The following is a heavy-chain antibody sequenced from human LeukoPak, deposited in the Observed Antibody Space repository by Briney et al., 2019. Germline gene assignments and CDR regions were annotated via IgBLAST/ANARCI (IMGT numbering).Heavy chain of an antibody. CDR1: GGSISSGYYY. D-gene: IGHD5-24*01. Sequence: PSETLSLTCTVSGGSISSGYYYWTWIRQHPGKGLEWIGYIYHSGSTYYNPSLKSRVTISVDTSTNQFSLKLSSVTAADTAVYYCARRDQMEENAFDIWGQGTMVTVSS. CDR2: IYHSGST. J-gene: IGHJ3*02. V-gene: IGHV4-31*03. CDR3: ARRDQMEENAFDI.